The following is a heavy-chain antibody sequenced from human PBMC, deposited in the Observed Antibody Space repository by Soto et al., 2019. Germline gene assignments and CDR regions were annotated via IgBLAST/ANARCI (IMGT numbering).Heavy chain of an antibody. Sequence: ETLSLTCTVAGECINSGGWAWMRPPQGRGLDCMGYVYYSCRTNYNRSLYSRVTISVDTSKNQISLTLKSVTAADTAVYYCARAETSGIHYFDYWGQGSLVTVPS. J-gene: IGHJ4*02. V-gene: IGHV4-61*08. CDR1: GECINSGG. CDR2: VYYSCRT. CDR3: ARAETSGIHYFDY. D-gene: IGHD6-13*01.